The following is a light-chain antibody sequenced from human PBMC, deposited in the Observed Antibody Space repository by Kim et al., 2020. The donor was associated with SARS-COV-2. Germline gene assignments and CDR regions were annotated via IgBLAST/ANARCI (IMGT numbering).Light chain of an antibody. CDR3: QHTPKT. CDR2: AAS. Sequence: AIRITQSPSSLSASTGDRVTITFRASQGISSYLAWYQQKPGKAPKLLIYAASTLQSGVPSRFTGSGSGTDFTLTISCLQSEDFATYYCQHTPKTFGQGTKVDIK. J-gene: IGKJ1*01. V-gene: IGKV1-8*01. CDR1: QGISSY.